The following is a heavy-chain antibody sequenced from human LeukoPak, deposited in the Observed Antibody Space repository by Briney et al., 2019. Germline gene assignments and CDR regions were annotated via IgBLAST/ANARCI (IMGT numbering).Heavy chain of an antibody. D-gene: IGHD6-6*01. CDR3: AKDAYGSSSGAFDY. J-gene: IGHJ4*02. Sequence: GGSLRLSCAASGFTFSSYGMHWVRQAPGKGLEWVAFIRYDGSNKYYADSVKGRFTISRDNSKNTLYLQMNSLRAEDTAVYYCAKDAYGSSSGAFDYWGQGTLVTVSS. CDR2: IRYDGSNK. CDR1: GFTFSSYG. V-gene: IGHV3-30*02.